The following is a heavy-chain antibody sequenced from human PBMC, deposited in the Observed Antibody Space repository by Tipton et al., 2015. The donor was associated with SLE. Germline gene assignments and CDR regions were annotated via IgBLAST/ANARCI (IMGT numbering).Heavy chain of an antibody. D-gene: IGHD3-3*01. V-gene: IGHV3-49*04. CDR2: IRSKAYGGTT. Sequence: SLRLSCTASGFTFGDYAMSWVRQAPGKGLEWVGFIRSKAYGGTTEYAASVKGRFTISRDDSKSIAYLQMNSLKTEDTAVYYCTRGPSDILDYYYMDVWGKGTTVTVSS. CDR3: TRGPSDILDYYYMDV. J-gene: IGHJ6*03. CDR1: GFTFGDYA.